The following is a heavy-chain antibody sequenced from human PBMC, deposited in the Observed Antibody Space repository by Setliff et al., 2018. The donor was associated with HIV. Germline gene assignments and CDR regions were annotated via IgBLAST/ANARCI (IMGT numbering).Heavy chain of an antibody. CDR2: IYYSGNP. J-gene: IGHJ4*02. CDR3: ARGFDYAQRPPLYYFDY. V-gene: IGHV4-31*03. Sequence: SETLSLTCTVSGGSISSGYYYWSWIRQHPGKGLEWIGYIYYSGNPFYNPSLRSRFTISLDTSKNQFSLKLSSVTAADTAVYYCARGFDYAQRPPLYYFDYWGQGTLVTVSS. CDR1: GGSISSGYYY. D-gene: IGHD2-2*01.